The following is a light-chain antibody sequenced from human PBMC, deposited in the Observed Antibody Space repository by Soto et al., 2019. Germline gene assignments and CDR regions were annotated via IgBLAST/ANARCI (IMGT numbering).Light chain of an antibody. V-gene: IGKV1-39*01. CDR3: QQSYSNPET. CDR1: QSISTY. J-gene: IGKJ1*01. Sequence: DIQMTQSPSSLSASVGDRVTITCRASQSISTYLNWYQQKPGEAPQLLIYAASSLQSGVPSRFSGSGSGTDFTLTISSLQPEDFATYYCQQSYSNPETFGQGTKVEIK. CDR2: AAS.